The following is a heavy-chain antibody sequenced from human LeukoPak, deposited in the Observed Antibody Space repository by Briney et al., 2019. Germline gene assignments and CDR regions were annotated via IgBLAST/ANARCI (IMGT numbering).Heavy chain of an antibody. CDR1: GGTFSSYA. V-gene: IGHV1-69*13. CDR2: IIPIFGTA. D-gene: IGHD3-3*01. Sequence: SVKVSCKASGGTFSSYAISWVRQAPGQGLEWMGGIIPIFGTANYAQKFQGRVTITADESTSTAYMELSSLRSEDTAVYYCARSIFGVVIFVYYYYYMDVWSKGTTVTVSS. CDR3: ARSIFGVVIFVYYYYYMDV. J-gene: IGHJ6*03.